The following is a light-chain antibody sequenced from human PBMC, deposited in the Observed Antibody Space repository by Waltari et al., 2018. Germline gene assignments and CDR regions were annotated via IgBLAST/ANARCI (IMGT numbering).Light chain of an antibody. V-gene: IGKV1-8*01. Sequence: AIRITQSPSSLSASTGDRVPITCRASQRISSYLAWYQQKPGKAPKVLIYAASTLQSGVPSRFSGSGSGTDFTLTISCLQSEDFAIYYCQQYYSSPATFGQGTKVEIK. CDR3: QQYYSSPAT. CDR1: QRISSY. CDR2: AAS. J-gene: IGKJ1*01.